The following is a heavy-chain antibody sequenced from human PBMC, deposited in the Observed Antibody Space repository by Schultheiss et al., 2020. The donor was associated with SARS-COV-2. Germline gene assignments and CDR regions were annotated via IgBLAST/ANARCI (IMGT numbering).Heavy chain of an antibody. CDR1: GFSFSTYA. V-gene: IGHV3-21*01. J-gene: IGHJ6*02. CDR2: ISSSSSYI. CDR3: ARDCSGGSCHYGMDV. D-gene: IGHD2-15*01. Sequence: GGSLRLSCTLSGFSFSTYAVNWVRQAPGKGLEWLSYISSSSSYIYYADSVKGRFTISRDNAKNSLYLQMNSLRAEDTAVYYCARDCSGGSCHYGMDVWGQGTTVTVSS.